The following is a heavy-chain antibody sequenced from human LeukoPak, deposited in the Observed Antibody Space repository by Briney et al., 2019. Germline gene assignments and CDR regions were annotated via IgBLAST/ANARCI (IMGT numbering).Heavy chain of an antibody. CDR2: ISSSSSYI. V-gene: IGHV3-21*01. D-gene: IGHD1-26*01. CDR3: ARSRTVGATISY. Sequence: PGGSLRLSCVASGFTFSSYSMNWVRQAPGKGLEWVSSISSSSSYIYYADSVKGRFTISRDNAKNSLYLQMNSLRAEDTAVYYCARSRTVGATISYWGQGTLVTVSS. CDR1: GFTFSSYS. J-gene: IGHJ4*02.